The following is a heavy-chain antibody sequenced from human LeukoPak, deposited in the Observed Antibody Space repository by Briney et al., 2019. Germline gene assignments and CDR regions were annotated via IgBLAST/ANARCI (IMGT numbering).Heavy chain of an antibody. CDR1: GFTFSDYY. Sequence: GGSLRLSGAASGFTFSDYYLSWIRQAPGKGLEWVSYISSTGGGSYIYYAGSVKGRFTISRDNAKNSLYLQMNSLRAEDTAVYYCARHMANMISYYYYGMDVWGQGTTVTVSS. CDR2: ISSTGGGSYI. D-gene: IGHD3-22*01. V-gene: IGHV3-11*01. J-gene: IGHJ6*02. CDR3: ARHMANMISYYYYGMDV.